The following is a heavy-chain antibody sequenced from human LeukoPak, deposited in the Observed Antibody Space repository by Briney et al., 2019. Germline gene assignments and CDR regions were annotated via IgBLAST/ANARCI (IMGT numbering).Heavy chain of an antibody. V-gene: IGHV1-46*01. D-gene: IGHD2-2*01. J-gene: IGHJ6*02. CDR1: GYTFTSYY. CDR3: AREGSCSSTSCYDYYYYGLDV. Sequence: ASVKVSCKASGYTFTSYYMHWVRQAPGQGVEWRGIINPSGGSTSYAQKFQGRVTMTRDTSTSTVYMEQSSLRSEDTAVCYCAREGSCSSTSCYDYYYYGLDVWGQGTTVTVSS. CDR2: INPSGGST.